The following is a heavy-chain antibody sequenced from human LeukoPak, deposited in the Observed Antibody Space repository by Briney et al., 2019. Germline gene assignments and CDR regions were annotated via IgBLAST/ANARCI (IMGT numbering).Heavy chain of an antibody. CDR3: ARDNYDSSGSLDY. D-gene: IGHD3-22*01. V-gene: IGHV4-34*01. CDR2: INHSGST. J-gene: IGHJ4*02. CDR1: GGSFSGYY. Sequence: SETLSLTCAVYGGSFSGYYWSWIRQPPGKGLEWIGEINHSGSTNYNPSLKSRVTISVDTSKNQFSLKLNSVTAADTAVYYCARDNYDSSGSLDYWGQGTLVTVSS.